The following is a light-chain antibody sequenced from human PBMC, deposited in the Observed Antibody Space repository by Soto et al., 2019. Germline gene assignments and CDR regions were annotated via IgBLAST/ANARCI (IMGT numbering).Light chain of an antibody. V-gene: IGLV2-11*01. CDR1: SSDVGGYNY. CDR2: DVS. CDR3: CSYAGSYTPSALV. J-gene: IGLJ2*01. Sequence: QSVLTQPRSVSGSPGQSVTISCTGTSSDVGGYNYVSWYQQHPGKAPKLMIYDVSKRPSGVPDRFSGSKSGNTASLTISGLQAEDEADYYCCSYAGSYTPSALVFGGGTKVTVL.